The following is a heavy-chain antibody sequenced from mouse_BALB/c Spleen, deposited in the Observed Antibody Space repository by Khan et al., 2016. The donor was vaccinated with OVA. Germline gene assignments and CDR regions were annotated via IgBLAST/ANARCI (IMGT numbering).Heavy chain of an antibody. V-gene: IGHV5-6*01. CDR3: ARLAYYYNSEGFAY. Sequence: EVELVESGGDFVRPGGSLKLSCAASGFTFSTYGMSWVRQTPDKRLEWFATINTGGAYTYYPDSVKGRFTISRDNAKNTLYLQLSSLKSEDTAIYYCARLAYYYNSEGFAYWGQGTLVTVSA. CDR1: GFTFSTYG. CDR2: INTGGAYT. D-gene: IGHD1-1*01. J-gene: IGHJ3*01.